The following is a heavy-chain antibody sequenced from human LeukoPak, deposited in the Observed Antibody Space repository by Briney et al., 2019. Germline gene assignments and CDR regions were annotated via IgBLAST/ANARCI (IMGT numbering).Heavy chain of an antibody. CDR1: GFTFSSYW. J-gene: IGHJ4*02. V-gene: IGHV3-7*01. CDR3: AREPPPHYYDSSGRDY. Sequence: PGGSLRLSCAASGFTFSSYWMSWVRQAPGKGLEWVANIKQDGSEKYYVDSVKGRFTISRDNAKNSLYLQMNSLRAEDTAVYYCAREPPPHYYDSSGRDYWGQGTLVTVSS. D-gene: IGHD3-22*01. CDR2: IKQDGSEK.